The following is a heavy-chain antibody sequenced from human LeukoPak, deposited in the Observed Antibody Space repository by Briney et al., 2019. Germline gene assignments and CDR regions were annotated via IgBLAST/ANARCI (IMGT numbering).Heavy chain of an antibody. V-gene: IGHV1-69*04. CDR1: GGTFTNYA. CDR3: ARGAYPDFWSGYPFDY. D-gene: IGHD3-3*01. Sequence: GASVKVSCKASGGTFTNYAIDWVRQAPGQGLEWMGRIIPIVGLPNYAEKFQGRVTFTADKSTSTAYMDLTSLRSDDTAMYYCARGAYPDFWSGYPFDYWGQGTLVTVSS. J-gene: IGHJ4*02. CDR2: IIPIVGLP.